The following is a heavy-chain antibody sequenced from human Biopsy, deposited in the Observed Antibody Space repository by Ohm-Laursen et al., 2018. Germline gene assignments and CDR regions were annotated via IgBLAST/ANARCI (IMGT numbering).Heavy chain of an antibody. CDR1: GDSIRSYY. J-gene: IGHJ2*01. CDR3: ARDRGYYSDRTVPGYFDL. V-gene: IGHV4-59*01. Sequence: GTLSLTCPVSGDSIRSYYWNWIRQPPGKGLEWIGYVHYTGSTDYNPSLQSQVTISVDTSKNHFSLRLRSVTPADTAIYYCARDRGYYSDRTVPGYFDLWGRGTLVTVSS. D-gene: IGHD3-22*01. CDR2: VHYTGST.